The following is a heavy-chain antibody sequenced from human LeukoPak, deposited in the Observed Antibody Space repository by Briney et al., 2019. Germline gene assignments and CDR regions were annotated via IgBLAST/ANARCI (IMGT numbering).Heavy chain of an antibody. CDR3: ARDYDFWSGYPYYFDY. J-gene: IGHJ4*02. V-gene: IGHV3-7*01. D-gene: IGHD3-3*01. Sequence: GGSLRLSCAASGFTFSSYWMSWVRQAPGKGLEWVANIKQDGSEKYYVDSVKGRFTVSRDNAKNSLYLQMNSLRAEDTAVYYCARDYDFWSGYPYYFDYWGQGTLVTVSS. CDR1: GFTFSSYW. CDR2: IKQDGSEK.